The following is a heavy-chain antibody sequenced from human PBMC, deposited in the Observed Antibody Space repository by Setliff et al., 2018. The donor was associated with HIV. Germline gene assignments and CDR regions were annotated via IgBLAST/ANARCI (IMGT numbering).Heavy chain of an antibody. CDR1: GFTVSSNY. J-gene: IGHJ3*02. D-gene: IGHD3-22*01. CDR2: IYSGGST. V-gene: IGHV3-66*02. CDR3: ASEGYYYDSSGYPLDAFDI. Sequence: HPGGSLRLSCAASGFTVSSNYMSWVRQAPGKGLEWVSVIYSGGSTYYADSVKGRFTISRDNSKNTLYLQMNSLRAEDTAVYYRASEGYYYDSSGYPLDAFDIWGQGTMVTVSS.